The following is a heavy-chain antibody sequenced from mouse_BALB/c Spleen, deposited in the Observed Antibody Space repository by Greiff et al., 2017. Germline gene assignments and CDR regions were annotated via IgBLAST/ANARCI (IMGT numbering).Heavy chain of an antibody. Sequence: EVKVVESGGGLVKPGGSLKLSCAASGFTFSSYAMSWVRQSPEKRLEWVAEISSGGSYTYYPDTVTGRFTISRDNAKNTLYLEMSSLRSEDTAMYYCARAGGLRAMDDWGQGTSVTVSS. CDR1: GFTFSSYA. CDR2: ISSGGSYT. CDR3: ARAGGLRAMDD. J-gene: IGHJ4*01. V-gene: IGHV5-9-4*01.